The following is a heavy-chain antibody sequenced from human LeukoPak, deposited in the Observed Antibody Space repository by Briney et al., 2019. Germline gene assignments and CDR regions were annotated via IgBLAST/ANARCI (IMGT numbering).Heavy chain of an antibody. Sequence: SETLTLTCTVSGGSISSSSYYWGWIRQPPGKGLEWIGSIYYSGSTYYNPSLKSRVTISVDTSKNQFSLKLSSVTAADTAVYYCAIGGYGDYASYYYYMDVWGKGTTVTVSS. CDR1: GGSISSSSYY. J-gene: IGHJ6*03. V-gene: IGHV4-39*01. CDR2: IYYSGST. CDR3: AIGGYGDYASYYYYMDV. D-gene: IGHD4-17*01.